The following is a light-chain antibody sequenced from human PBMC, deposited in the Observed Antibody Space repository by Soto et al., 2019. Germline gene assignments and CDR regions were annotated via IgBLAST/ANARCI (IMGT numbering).Light chain of an antibody. J-gene: IGKJ1*01. V-gene: IGKV1-39*01. Sequence: IQMTQSPSSLFAPLGDRVTITCRASQSITTYLHWYQQKKGKAPNXLIYAASNLQSGAPSRFSGSGYGTDFNLTINSLQTEDFATYYCQQGYSTPWTFGQGTKVDIK. CDR3: QQGYSTPWT. CDR1: QSITTY. CDR2: AAS.